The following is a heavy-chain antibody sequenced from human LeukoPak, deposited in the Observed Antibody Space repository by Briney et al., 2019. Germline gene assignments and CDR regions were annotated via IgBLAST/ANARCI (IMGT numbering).Heavy chain of an antibody. J-gene: IGHJ4*02. V-gene: IGHV4-4*07. CDR3: ARDRPYCGGDCYYYFDY. CDR1: AGSISSYY. CDR2: IYTSGST. Sequence: SKTLSLTCTVSAGSISSYYWSWIRQPAGKGLEWIGRIYTSGSTNYNPSLKSRVTMSVDTSKNQFSLKLSSVTAADTAVYYCARDRPYCGGDCYYYFDYWGQGTLVTVSS. D-gene: IGHD2-21*02.